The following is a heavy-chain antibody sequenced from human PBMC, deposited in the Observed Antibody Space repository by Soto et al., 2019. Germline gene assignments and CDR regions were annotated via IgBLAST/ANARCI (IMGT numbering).Heavy chain of an antibody. CDR2: IYYSGST. D-gene: IGHD6-13*01. Sequence: SETLSLTCTVSGGSISSGGYYWSWIRQHPGKGLEWIGYIYYSGSTYYNPSLKSRVTISVDTSKNQFSLKLSSVTAADTAVYYCARGKIAAAVKDYWGQGTLVTVSS. CDR1: GGSISSGGYY. CDR3: ARGKIAAAVKDY. V-gene: IGHV4-31*03. J-gene: IGHJ4*02.